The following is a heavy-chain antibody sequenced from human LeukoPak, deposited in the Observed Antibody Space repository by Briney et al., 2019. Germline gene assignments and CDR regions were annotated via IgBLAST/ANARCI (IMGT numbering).Heavy chain of an antibody. Sequence: ASVKVSCKASGYTFTSYFMHWVRQAPGQGLEWMGWISAYNGNTNYAQKLQGRVTMTTDTSTSTAYMELRSLRSDDTAVYYCARDLSYDSSGWVNWFDPWGQGTLVTVSS. J-gene: IGHJ5*02. CDR1: GYTFTSYF. CDR3: ARDLSYDSSGWVNWFDP. V-gene: IGHV1-18*04. D-gene: IGHD3-22*01. CDR2: ISAYNGNT.